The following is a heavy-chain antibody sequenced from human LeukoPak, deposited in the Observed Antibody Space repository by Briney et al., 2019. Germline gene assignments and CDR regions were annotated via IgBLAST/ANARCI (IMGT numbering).Heavy chain of an antibody. J-gene: IGHJ4*02. CDR1: GGTFSSYA. Sequence: SVKVSCKASGGTFSSYAISWVRQAPGQGLEWMGGIIPIFGTANYAQKFQGRVTITADESTSTAYMELSSLRSEDTAVYYCARDHLYDYVWGSYRSHDYWGQGTLVTVSS. CDR2: IIPIFGTA. D-gene: IGHD3-16*02. V-gene: IGHV1-69*01. CDR3: ARDHLYDYVWGSYRSHDY.